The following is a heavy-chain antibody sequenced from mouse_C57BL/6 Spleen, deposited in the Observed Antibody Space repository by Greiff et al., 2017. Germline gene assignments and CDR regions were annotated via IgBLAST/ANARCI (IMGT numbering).Heavy chain of an antibody. CDR2: ISNGGGST. V-gene: IGHV5-12*01. CDR1: GFTFSDYY. D-gene: IGHD2-2*01. Sequence: EVQRVESGGGLVQPGGSLKLSCAASGFTFSDYYMYWVRQTPEKRLEWVAYISNGGGSTYYPDTVKGRFTISRDNAKNTLYLQMSRLKSEDTAMYYCARGGYNYAMDYWGQGTSVTVSS. CDR3: ARGGYNYAMDY. J-gene: IGHJ4*01.